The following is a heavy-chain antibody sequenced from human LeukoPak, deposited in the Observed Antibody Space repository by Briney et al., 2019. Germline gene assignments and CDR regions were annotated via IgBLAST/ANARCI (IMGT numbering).Heavy chain of an antibody. D-gene: IGHD2-2*01. J-gene: IGHJ5*02. CDR2: ISSSSSYI. CDR3: ARVGCSSTSCYSP. CDR1: GFTFSDYY. V-gene: IGHV3-11*06. Sequence: GGSLRLSCAASGFTFSDYYMSWLRQAPGKGLEWVSSISSSSSYIYYADSVKGRFTISRDNAKNSLYLQMNSLRAEDTAVYYCARVGCSSTSCYSPWGQGTLVTVSS.